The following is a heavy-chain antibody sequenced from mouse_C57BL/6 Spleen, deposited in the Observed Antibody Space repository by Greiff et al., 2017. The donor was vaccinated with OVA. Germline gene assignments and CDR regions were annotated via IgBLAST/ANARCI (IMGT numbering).Heavy chain of an antibody. Sequence: EVKVVESGGGLVQPGGSLSLSCAASGFTFTDYYMSWVRQPPGKALEWLGFIRNKANGYTTEYSASVKGRFTISRDNSQSILYLQMNALRAEDSATYYCARWTPYDYDLDYWGQGTTLTVSS. D-gene: IGHD2-4*01. J-gene: IGHJ2*01. CDR2: IRNKANGYTT. V-gene: IGHV7-3*01. CDR3: ARWTPYDYDLDY. CDR1: GFTFTDYY.